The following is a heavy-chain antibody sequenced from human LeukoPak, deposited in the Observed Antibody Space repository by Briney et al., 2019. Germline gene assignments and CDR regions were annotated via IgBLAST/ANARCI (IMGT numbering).Heavy chain of an antibody. CDR1: GGSISSGGYY. D-gene: IGHD3-22*01. J-gene: IGHJ3*02. CDR3: AGYYDSFGSDVFDI. V-gene: IGHV4-31*03. CDR2: IYYSGST. Sequence: SETLSLTCTVSGGSISSGGYYWSWIRQHPGKGLEWIGYIYYSGSTYYNPSLKSRVTISVDTSKNQFSLKLSSVTAADTAVYYCAGYYDSFGSDVFDIWGQGTMVTVSS.